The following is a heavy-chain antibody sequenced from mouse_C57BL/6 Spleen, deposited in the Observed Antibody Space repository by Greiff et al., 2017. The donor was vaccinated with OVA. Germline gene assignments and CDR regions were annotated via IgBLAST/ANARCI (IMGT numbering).Heavy chain of an antibody. V-gene: IGHV1-39*01. Sequence: VQLQQSGPELVKPGASVKISCKASGYSFTDYNMNWVKQSTGQSLEWIGVINPNYGTTSYNQKFKGKATLTVDQSSSTAYMQLNSLTSEDSAVYYWAESVITTVVAKYFDVWGTGTTVTVSS. D-gene: IGHD1-1*01. CDR1: GYSFTDYN. CDR2: INPNYGTT. J-gene: IGHJ1*03. CDR3: AESVITTVVAKYFDV.